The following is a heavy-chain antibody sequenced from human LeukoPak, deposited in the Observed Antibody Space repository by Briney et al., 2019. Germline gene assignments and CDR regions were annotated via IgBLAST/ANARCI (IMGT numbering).Heavy chain of an antibody. CDR3: ARGEQKATITGLDS. CDR2: IKQDGSEK. V-gene: IGHV3-7*01. J-gene: IGHJ4*02. D-gene: IGHD5-24*01. CDR1: GFTFSSYW. Sequence: GGSLRLSCAASGFTFSSYWMSWVRQAPGKGLEWVANIKQDGSEKYYVDSVKGRFTISRDNAKNSLYLQMNGLRVEDTAVYFCARGEQKATITGLDSWGQGTLVTVSS.